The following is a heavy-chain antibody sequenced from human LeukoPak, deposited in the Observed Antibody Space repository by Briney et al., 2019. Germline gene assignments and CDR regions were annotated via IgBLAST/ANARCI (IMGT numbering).Heavy chain of an antibody. D-gene: IGHD1-26*01. V-gene: IGHV3-33*06. J-gene: IGHJ6*03. Sequence: GGSLRLSCAASGFTFSSYGMHWVRQAPGKGLEWVAVIWYDGSNKYYADSVKGRFTISRDNSKNTQYLQMNSLRAEDTAVYYCAKGGRDGGWFYYYYYYMDVWGKGTTVTVSS. CDR1: GFTFSSYG. CDR2: IWYDGSNK. CDR3: AKGGRDGGWFYYYYYYMDV.